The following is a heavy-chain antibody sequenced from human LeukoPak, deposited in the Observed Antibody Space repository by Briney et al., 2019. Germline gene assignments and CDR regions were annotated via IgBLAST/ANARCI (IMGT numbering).Heavy chain of an antibody. CDR1: GFTFTSYW. D-gene: IGHD6-13*01. Sequence: PGGSLRPSCAVSGFTFTSYWTNWVRQAPEKGLEWVASIRQDGGEKSYVDSVKGRFTISRDNTKNSLYLQMSSLRAEDTAVYYCARDGTAAGLYFDSWGQGTLVTVSS. CDR3: ARDGTAAGLYFDS. V-gene: IGHV3-7*01. CDR2: IRQDGGEK. J-gene: IGHJ4*01.